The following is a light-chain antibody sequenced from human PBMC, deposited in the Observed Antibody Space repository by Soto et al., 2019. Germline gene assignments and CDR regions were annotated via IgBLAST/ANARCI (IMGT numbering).Light chain of an antibody. CDR2: DAS. Sequence: IRVTRSPSTXSAKKKYRVPIPCRARQPISTWWAWYQEKQGKAXKXXXYDASSLEGGVPSRSSGSASGTEFTINISSLQPDDFAPYYCQKDENYPLTFGGGTKVEI. V-gene: IGKV1-5*01. J-gene: IGKJ4*01. CDR3: QKDENYPLT. CDR1: QPISTW.